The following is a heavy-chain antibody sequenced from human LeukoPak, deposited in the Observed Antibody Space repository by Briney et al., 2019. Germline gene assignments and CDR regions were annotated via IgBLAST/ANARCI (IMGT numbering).Heavy chain of an antibody. J-gene: IGHJ4*02. CDR3: ARTEYYFDH. D-gene: IGHD3-10*01. CDR2: VYHSGST. Sequence: SETLSLTCTVSGGSISSYYWSWIRQPPGKGLEWIGYVYHSGSTHYNPSLKSRLTMSADTSKNQFSLKLTSVTAADTAVYYCARTEYYFDHWGQGTLVTVSS. CDR1: GGSISSYY. V-gene: IGHV4-59*01.